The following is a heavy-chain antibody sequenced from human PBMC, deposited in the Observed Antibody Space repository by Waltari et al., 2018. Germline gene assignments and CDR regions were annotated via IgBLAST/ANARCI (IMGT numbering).Heavy chain of an antibody. Sequence: EVQLLESGGGLVQPVGSLRLSCAASGFTFSSSAMSWVRQAPGKGREWVSAISGSGGSTYYADSVKGRFTISRDNSKNTLYLQMNSLRAEDTAVYYCARFRTFDYWGQGTLVTVSS. CDR1: GFTFSSSA. CDR3: ARFRTFDY. D-gene: IGHD3-3*01. V-gene: IGHV3-23*01. CDR2: ISGSGGST. J-gene: IGHJ4*02.